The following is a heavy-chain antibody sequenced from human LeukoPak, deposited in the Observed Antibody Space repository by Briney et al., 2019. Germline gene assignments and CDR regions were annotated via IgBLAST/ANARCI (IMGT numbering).Heavy chain of an antibody. CDR3: ARGRRVIDY. D-gene: IGHD2/OR15-2a*01. J-gene: IGHJ4*02. CDR2: IKQDESEK. V-gene: IGHV3-7*05. Sequence: PGGSLRLSCAASGFTFSAFWMSWVRQAPGKGLEWVANIKQDESEKYYVDSVRGRFTISRDNGKNSLYLQMNSLRVGDTAVYYCARGRRVIDYWGQGTLVPVSS. CDR1: GFTFSAFW.